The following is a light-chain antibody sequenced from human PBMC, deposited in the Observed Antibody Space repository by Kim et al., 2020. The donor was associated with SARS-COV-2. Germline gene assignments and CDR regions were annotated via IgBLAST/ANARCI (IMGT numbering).Light chain of an antibody. V-gene: IGKV1-39*01. CDR1: QSISSY. Sequence: EIQMTQSPSSLSASVGDRVTITCRASQSISSYLNWYQQKPGKAPKLLIYAASSLQSGVPSRFSGSGSGTDFTLTISSLQPEEFATYDCQQSYSTPRTFGQGTRLEIK. J-gene: IGKJ5*01. CDR2: AAS. CDR3: QQSYSTPRT.